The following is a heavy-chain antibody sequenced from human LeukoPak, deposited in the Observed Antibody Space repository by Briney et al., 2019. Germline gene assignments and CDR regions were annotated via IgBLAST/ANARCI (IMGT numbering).Heavy chain of an antibody. J-gene: IGHJ4*02. D-gene: IGHD3-9*01. CDR3: ARARGRYTDFLDY. Sequence: PSETLSLTCTVSGGSISSSSYYWGWIRQPPGKGLEWIVSFFYSGSTYYNPSLKSRVTISVDTSKNQFSLRLSSVTAADTAVYYCARARGRYTDFLDYWGQGTLITVSS. CDR2: FFYSGST. V-gene: IGHV4-39*02. CDR1: GGSISSSSYY.